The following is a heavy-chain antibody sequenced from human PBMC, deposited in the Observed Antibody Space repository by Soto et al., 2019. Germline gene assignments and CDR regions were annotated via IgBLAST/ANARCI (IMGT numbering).Heavy chain of an antibody. D-gene: IGHD3-3*01. Sequence: GASVKVSCKVSGYTLTELSMHWVRQAPGKGLEWMGGFDPEDGETIYAQKFQGRVTMTEDTSTDTAYMELSSLRSEDTAVYYCATARKRGAAYYDFWSVYPYNDAFDIWGQGTMVTVSS. CDR1: GYTLTELS. J-gene: IGHJ3*02. CDR2: FDPEDGET. V-gene: IGHV1-24*01. CDR3: ATARKRGAAYYDFWSVYPYNDAFDI.